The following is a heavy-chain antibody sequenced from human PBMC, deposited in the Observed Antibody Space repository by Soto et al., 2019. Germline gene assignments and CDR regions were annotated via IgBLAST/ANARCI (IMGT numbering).Heavy chain of an antibody. CDR1: DYTFTSYV. D-gene: IGHD3-10*02. Sequence: QVQLVQSGAEVKKPGASVKVSCKASDYTFTSYVISRVPQAPGQGLEWIGCISAYNGNTNNAQKLQGKVTMTTDTNTSTAYMELRSLRSADTAVYYSSIDYVFGDMAFDIWGPGTMVT. J-gene: IGHJ3*02. V-gene: IGHV1-18*01. CDR2: ISAYNGNT. CDR3: SIDYVFGDMAFDI.